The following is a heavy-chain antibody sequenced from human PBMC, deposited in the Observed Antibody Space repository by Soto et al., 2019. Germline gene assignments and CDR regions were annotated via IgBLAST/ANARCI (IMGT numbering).Heavy chain of an antibody. CDR2: ISTDGTNK. V-gene: IGHV3-30*03. CDR1: GFTFTAYG. D-gene: IGHD2-2*01. J-gene: IGHJ5*02. Sequence: QVQLVESGGGVVQPGTSLRLSCVASGFTFTAYGMHWVRQAPGKGLEWVAAISTDGTNKFYVDSVEGRFTLSRDNSKNTYELQMDSLRPEDTAVYYCSREAVSAPGASLCNWFDPWGQGTLVTVSS. CDR3: SREAVSAPGASLCNWFDP.